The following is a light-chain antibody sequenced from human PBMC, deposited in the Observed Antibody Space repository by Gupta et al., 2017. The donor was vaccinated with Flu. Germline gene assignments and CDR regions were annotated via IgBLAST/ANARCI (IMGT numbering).Light chain of an antibody. CDR3: HQVMTFPWT. Sequence: PSSVSASVGDRVTITCRASQGISSWLAWYQQKPGKAPKLLIYDASNLQSGVPSRFSGSGFGTDFTLTISSMKPEDFATYYCHQVMTFPWTFGQGTKVEVK. CDR1: QGISSW. CDR2: DAS. V-gene: IGKV1-12*01. J-gene: IGKJ1*01.